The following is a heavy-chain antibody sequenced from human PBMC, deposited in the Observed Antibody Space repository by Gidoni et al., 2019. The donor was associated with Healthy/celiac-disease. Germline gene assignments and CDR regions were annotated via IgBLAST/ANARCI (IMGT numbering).Heavy chain of an antibody. V-gene: IGHV3-30*03. Sequence: QVQLVESGGGVVQPGRSLRLSCAASGFTFSRYGIHWVRQAPGKGLEWVAVISYDGSNKYYADSVKGRFTISRDNSKNTLYLQMNSLRAEDTAVYYCARGPLYGDYYYYYMDVWGKGTTVTVSS. D-gene: IGHD4-17*01. CDR2: ISYDGSNK. J-gene: IGHJ6*03. CDR3: ARGPLYGDYYYYYMDV. CDR1: GFTFSRYG.